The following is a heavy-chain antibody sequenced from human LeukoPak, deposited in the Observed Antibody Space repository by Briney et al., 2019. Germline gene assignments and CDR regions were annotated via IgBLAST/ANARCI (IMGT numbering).Heavy chain of an antibody. Sequence: GGSLRLSCAASGFTFSSYWMSWVRQAPGKGLEWVANIKQDGSEKYYVDSVKGRFTISRDNAKNSLYLQMNSLRAEDMAVYYCARDRYDFWSGYLDYWGQGTLVTVSS. J-gene: IGHJ4*02. V-gene: IGHV3-7*01. D-gene: IGHD3-3*01. CDR1: GFTFSSYW. CDR2: IKQDGSEK. CDR3: ARDRYDFWSGYLDY.